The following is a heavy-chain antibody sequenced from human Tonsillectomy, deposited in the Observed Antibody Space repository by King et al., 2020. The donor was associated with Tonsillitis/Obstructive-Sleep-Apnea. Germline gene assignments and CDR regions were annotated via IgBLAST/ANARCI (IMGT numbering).Heavy chain of an antibody. J-gene: IGHJ4*02. CDR3: ARDPPYCSSTSCQRFDY. Sequence: VQLVESGGGVVQPGRSLRLSCAASGFTFSSYGMHWVRQAPGKGLEWVAVIWYDGSNKYYADSVKGRFTISRDNSKNTLYLQMNSLRAEDTAVYYCARDPPYCSSTSCQRFDYWGQGTLVTVSS. V-gene: IGHV3-33*01. D-gene: IGHD2-2*01. CDR2: IWYDGSNK. CDR1: GFTFSSYG.